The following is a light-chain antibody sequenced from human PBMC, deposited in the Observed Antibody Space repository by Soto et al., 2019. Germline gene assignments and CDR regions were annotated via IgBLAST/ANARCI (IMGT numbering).Light chain of an antibody. V-gene: IGLV2-11*01. Sequence: QSVLAHPLSVSGSPGQSVSISCTGTSSDVGDYSFVSWYQQHPGKAPKLMIYDVSKRPSGVPDRFSGSKSGNTASLIISGLQTDDEADYYCCSYAANFLVLGGGTKVTVL. J-gene: IGLJ2*01. CDR2: DVS. CDR1: SSDVGDYSF. CDR3: CSYAANFLV.